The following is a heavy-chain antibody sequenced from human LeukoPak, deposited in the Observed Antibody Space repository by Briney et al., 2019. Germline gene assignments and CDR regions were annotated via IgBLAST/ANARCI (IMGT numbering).Heavy chain of an antibody. J-gene: IGHJ4*02. CDR1: GYTFTGYY. V-gene: IGHV1-2*02. CDR3: ARGRTVTAYLDF. D-gene: IGHD4-17*01. CDR2: INPNSGGT. Sequence: ASVTVSCKASGYTFTGYYMHWVRQAPGQGLEWMGWINPNSGGTNYAQKFQGRVTMTRDTSISTAYMELSRLRSDDTAVYYCARGRTVTAYLDFWGQGTLVTVSS.